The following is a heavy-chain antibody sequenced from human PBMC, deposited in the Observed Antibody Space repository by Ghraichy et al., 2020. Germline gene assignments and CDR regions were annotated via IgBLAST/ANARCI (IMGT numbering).Heavy chain of an antibody. Sequence: GESLNISCAASGFTVSSNYVSWVRQAPGKGLEWVSVIYSGGTTYYADSVKGRFTISRDSSKNTLYLQMNSLRAEDTAVYYCARGLYDTSGFYSNWFDSWGQGTLVTVSS. CDR3: ARGLYDTSGFYSNWFDS. V-gene: IGHV3-53*01. CDR2: IYSGGTT. CDR1: GFTVSSNY. D-gene: IGHD3-22*01. J-gene: IGHJ5*01.